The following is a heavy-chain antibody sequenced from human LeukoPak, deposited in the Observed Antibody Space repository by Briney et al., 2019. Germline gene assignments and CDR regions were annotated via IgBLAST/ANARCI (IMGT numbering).Heavy chain of an antibody. D-gene: IGHD3-16*02. Sequence: GGSLRLSCAASGFTFSNYAMSWVRQAPGKGLEWVSAISGSGGSTYYADSVKSRFTISRDSSKNTLYLQMNSLRAEDTAVYYCALNGREVPLGAFDIWGQGTMVTVSS. CDR2: ISGSGGST. CDR3: ALNGREVPLGAFDI. J-gene: IGHJ3*02. V-gene: IGHV3-23*01. CDR1: GFTFSNYA.